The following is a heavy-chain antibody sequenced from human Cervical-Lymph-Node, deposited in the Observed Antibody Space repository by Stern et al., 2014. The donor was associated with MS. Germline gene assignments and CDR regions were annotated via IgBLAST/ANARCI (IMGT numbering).Heavy chain of an antibody. CDR2: IYYSGST. Sequence: QLQLQESGPGLVKPSETLSLTCTVSGGSISSSSYYWGWIRQPPGKGLEWIGSIYYSGSTYYNPSLKSRVTISVDTSKNQFSLKLSSVTAADTAVYYCARESYSSGWYPFYFDYWGQGTLVTVSS. CDR1: GGSISSSSYY. CDR3: ARESYSSGWYPFYFDY. J-gene: IGHJ4*02. D-gene: IGHD6-19*01. V-gene: IGHV4-39*01.